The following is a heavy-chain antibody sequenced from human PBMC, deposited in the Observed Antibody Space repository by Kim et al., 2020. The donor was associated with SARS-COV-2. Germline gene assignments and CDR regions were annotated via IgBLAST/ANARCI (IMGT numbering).Heavy chain of an antibody. V-gene: IGHV3-23*03. CDR3: AKSSRGYSYGCDY. CDR2: IYSGGSST. D-gene: IGHD5-18*01. Sequence: GGSLRLSCAASGFTFSSYAMSWVRQAPGKGLEWVSVIYSGGSSTYYADSVKGRFTISRDNSKNTLYLQMNSPRAEDTAVYYCAKSSRGYSYGCDYWGQGT. J-gene: IGHJ4*02. CDR1: GFTFSSYA.